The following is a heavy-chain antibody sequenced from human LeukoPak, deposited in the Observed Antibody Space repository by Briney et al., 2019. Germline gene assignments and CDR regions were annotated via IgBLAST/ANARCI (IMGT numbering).Heavy chain of an antibody. J-gene: IGHJ4*02. CDR1: GFIFDDYT. V-gene: IGHV3-43*01. CDR3: ARWFGELRF. Sequence: GGSLRLSCAASGFIFDDYTMHWVRQAPGKGLEWVSVISWDGGSTYYADSVKGRFTISRDNAKNSLYLQMNSLRAEDTAVYYCARWFGELRFWGQGTLVTVSS. CDR2: ISWDGGST. D-gene: IGHD3-10*01.